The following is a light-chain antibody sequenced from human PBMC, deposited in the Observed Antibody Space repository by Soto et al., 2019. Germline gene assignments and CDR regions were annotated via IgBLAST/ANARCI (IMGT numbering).Light chain of an antibody. CDR2: KAS. V-gene: IGKV1-5*03. CDR3: HQYNSYSWT. CDR1: QSISSW. Sequence: DIQMTQSPSTLSASVGDRVTITCRASQSISSWLAWYQQKPGKAPKLLIYKASSLQSGVPSRFSGSGSGTEFTLTIISLQPDDFATYYCHQYNSYSWTFGRGTKVEIK. J-gene: IGKJ1*01.